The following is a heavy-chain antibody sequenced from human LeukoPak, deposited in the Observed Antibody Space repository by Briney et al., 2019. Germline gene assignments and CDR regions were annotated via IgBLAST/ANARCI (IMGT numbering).Heavy chain of an antibody. CDR3: ARGATVVIPGFDY. CDR1: GFTVSTNY. V-gene: IGHV3-66*01. Sequence: PGGSLRLSCAASGFTVSTNYLSWVRQAPGKGLEWVSVIYSGGGTYYADSVKGRFTISRDNSKNTLYLQMNNLRAEDTAVYYCARGATVVIPGFDYWGQGTLVTVSS. D-gene: IGHD4-23*01. J-gene: IGHJ4*02. CDR2: IYSGGGT.